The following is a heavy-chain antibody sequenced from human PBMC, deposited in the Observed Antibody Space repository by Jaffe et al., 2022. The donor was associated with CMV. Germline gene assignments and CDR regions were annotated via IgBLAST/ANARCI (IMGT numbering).Heavy chain of an antibody. D-gene: IGHD3-3*01. CDR2: IKSKTDGGTT. CDR3: TTGREWLPSHYYYGMDV. CDR1: GFTFSNAW. V-gene: IGHV3-15*01. Sequence: EVQLVESGGGLVKPGGSLRLSCAASGFTFSNAWMSWVRQAPGKGLEWVGRIKSKTDGGTTDYAAPVKGRFTISRDDSKNTLYLQMNSLKTEDTAVYYCTTGREWLPSHYYYGMDVWGQGTTVTVSS. J-gene: IGHJ6*02.